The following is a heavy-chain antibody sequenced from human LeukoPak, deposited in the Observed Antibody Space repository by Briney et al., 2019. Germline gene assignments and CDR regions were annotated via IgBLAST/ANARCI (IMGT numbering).Heavy chain of an antibody. J-gene: IGHJ4*02. V-gene: IGHV1-18*01. CDR2: INAYNGYT. D-gene: IGHD3-22*01. Sequence: ASVKVSCKASGYTFTSYGITWVRQAPGQGLEWMGWINAYNGYTVYAQKLQDRVTMTTDTSTTTAYMELRSLRSDDTAVYYCARAPYDSSGRKTYFFDYWGQGTLATVSS. CDR1: GYTFTSYG. CDR3: ARAPYDSSGRKTYFFDY.